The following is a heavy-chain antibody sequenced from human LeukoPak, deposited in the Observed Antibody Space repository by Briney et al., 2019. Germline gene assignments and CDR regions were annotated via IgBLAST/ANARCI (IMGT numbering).Heavy chain of an antibody. CDR3: ARAIYYSNLWYYYYYMDV. CDR2: INWNGGST. CDR1: GFTFDDYG. Sequence: GGSLRLSCAASGFTFDDYGMSWVRQAPGKGLEWVSGINWNGGSTGYADPVKGRFTISRDNAKNSLYLQMNSLRAEDTALYYCARAIYYSNLWYYYYYMDVWGKGTTVTVSS. V-gene: IGHV3-20*04. J-gene: IGHJ6*03. D-gene: IGHD4-11*01.